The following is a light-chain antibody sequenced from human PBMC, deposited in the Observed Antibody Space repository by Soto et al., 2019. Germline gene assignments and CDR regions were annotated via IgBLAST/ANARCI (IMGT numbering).Light chain of an antibody. Sequence: IVLTQSPGTLSLSPGERATLSCRASQSVSSSYLAWYQQKPGQAPRLLIYGASSRATGIPDRFSGSGSGTDFTHTISRLEPEDFAVYYCQQYGRSPPTFGQGTKV. CDR1: QSVSSSY. J-gene: IGKJ1*01. CDR3: QQYGRSPPT. CDR2: GAS. V-gene: IGKV3-20*01.